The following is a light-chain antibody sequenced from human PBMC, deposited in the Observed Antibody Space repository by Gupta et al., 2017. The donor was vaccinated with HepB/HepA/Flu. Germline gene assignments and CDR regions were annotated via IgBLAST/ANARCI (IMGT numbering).Light chain of an antibody. CDR2: KDI. Sequence: SYDLSQPPSVSVSPGQTVSISCSGDKLEDKYVSWYQQRPGQSPVLVIFKDIKRPSEIPERFSCSNSGNTATLTISGAQALDEADYFCQAWDGSAAVFGAGTKVTVL. V-gene: IGLV3-1*01. CDR3: QAWDGSAAV. CDR1: KLEDKY. J-gene: IGLJ1*01.